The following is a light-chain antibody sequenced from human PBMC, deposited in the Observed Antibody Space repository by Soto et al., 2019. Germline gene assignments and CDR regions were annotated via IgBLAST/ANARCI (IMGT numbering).Light chain of an antibody. CDR3: AAWDASMSVYV. CDR1: ISNIGSNP. J-gene: IGLJ1*01. CDR2: KNN. Sequence: QSVLTQPPSASGTPGQPVTISCSGSISNIGSNPVYWHQQLPRTTPKLLIFKNNQRPPGVPAGCSASTSGTSASLAISALRYEDEDDYYCAAWDASMSVYVFGTGTKVTVL. V-gene: IGLV1-47*01.